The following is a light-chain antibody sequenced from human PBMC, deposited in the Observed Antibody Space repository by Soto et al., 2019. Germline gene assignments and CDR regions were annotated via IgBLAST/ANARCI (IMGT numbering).Light chain of an antibody. Sequence: QSALTQPASVSGSPGQSITISCSGSISDVGSSGPVSWYQHHPGQVPKLIIYEGGRRPSGVPSRFSGSKTGNTASLTITGLQAEDEANYYCCSYVGARTYVFGTGTKVTVL. CDR1: ISDVGSSGP. V-gene: IGLV2-23*01. CDR2: EGG. CDR3: CSYVGARTYV. J-gene: IGLJ1*01.